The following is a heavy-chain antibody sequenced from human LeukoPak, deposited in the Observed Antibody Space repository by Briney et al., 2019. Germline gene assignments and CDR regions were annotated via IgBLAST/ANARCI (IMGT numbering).Heavy chain of an antibody. D-gene: IGHD6-6*01. CDR2: ISGSGHDI. CDR3: TRDPRHLDS. V-gene: IGHV3-11*04. CDR1: GFTFSDSY. J-gene: IGHJ4*02. Sequence: GSLRLSRAASGFTFSDSYMTWVRQAPGNGVEWVAYISGSGHDINYSESAKGRFTISRDNAKNSLYLQMSSLRVEDTAVYYCTRDPRHLDSWGQGTLVTVSS.